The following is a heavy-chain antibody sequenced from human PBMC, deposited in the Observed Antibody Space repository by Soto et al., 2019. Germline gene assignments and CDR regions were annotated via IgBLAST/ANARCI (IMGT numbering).Heavy chain of an antibody. Sequence: GGSLRLSCAASGLTFSSYSMNWVRQAPGKGLEWISYISGRSDIIYYADSVKGRFTASRDNAKNSLYLQMNSLRDDDTAIYYCARHGPHGRVQVGYYYGMDVWGQGTTVTVSS. V-gene: IGHV3-48*02. CDR3: ARHGPHGRVQVGYYYGMDV. D-gene: IGHD1-1*01. CDR1: GLTFSSYS. CDR2: ISGRSDII. J-gene: IGHJ6*02.